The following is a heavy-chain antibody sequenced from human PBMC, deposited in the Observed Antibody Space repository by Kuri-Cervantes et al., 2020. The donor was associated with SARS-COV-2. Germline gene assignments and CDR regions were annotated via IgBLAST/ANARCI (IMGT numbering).Heavy chain of an antibody. J-gene: IGHJ4*02. CDR3: SGRVDFSSVDY. V-gene: IGHV4-59*01. Sequence: SETLSLTCTVSGDSITNYYLTWIRQPPGKGLEWIGYVSYNGATAYNPSLKSRVTMSLDTSKNQFSLRLSSVTAADTAVYYCSGRVDFSSVDYWGQGTLVTSYS. CDR2: VSYNGAT. CDR1: GDSITNYY. D-gene: IGHD3/OR15-3a*01.